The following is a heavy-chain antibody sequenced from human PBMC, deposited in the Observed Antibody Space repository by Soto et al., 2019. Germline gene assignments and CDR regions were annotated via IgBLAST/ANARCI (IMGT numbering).Heavy chain of an antibody. V-gene: IGHV1-46*03. J-gene: IGHJ4*02. CDR2: INPSGGST. CDR1: GYTFTSYY. D-gene: IGHD3-22*01. Sequence: QVQLVQSGAEVKKPGASVKVSCKASGYTFTSYYMHWVRQAPGQGLEWMGIINPSGGSTSYAQKFQGRVTMTRDTSTSTVYMELSSLRSEDTAVYYCARVGGRDSSGYYLGYWGQGTLVTVSS. CDR3: ARVGGRDSSGYYLGY.